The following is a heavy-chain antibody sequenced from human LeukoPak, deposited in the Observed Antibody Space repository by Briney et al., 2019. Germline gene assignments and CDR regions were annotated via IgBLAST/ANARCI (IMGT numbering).Heavy chain of an antibody. V-gene: IGHV4-4*02. CDR1: GGSISSSNW. Sequence: SETLSLTCTVSGGSISSSNWWSWVRQPPGKGLEWIGEIYHSGSTNYNPSLKSRVTISVDKSKNQFSLKLSSVTAADTAVYYCASVPGGSYYYGSGSPARYAFDIWGQGTMVTVSS. J-gene: IGHJ3*02. D-gene: IGHD3-10*01. CDR3: ASVPGGSYYYGSGSPARYAFDI. CDR2: IYHSGST.